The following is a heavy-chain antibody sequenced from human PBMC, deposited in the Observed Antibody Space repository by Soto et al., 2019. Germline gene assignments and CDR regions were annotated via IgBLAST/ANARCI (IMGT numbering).Heavy chain of an antibody. V-gene: IGHV1-18*01. CDR2: ISGSSGNA. Sequence: QVQLVQSGAEVKNPGASEKVSCKTSGYTFTKYGVGWVRQAPGQGLEWMGWISGSSGNANYAEKVQGRITLTTDTSTSTAYIELRSLRSDDTAVYYCAREMAGLGGEYDYWGQGTLVTVSS. J-gene: IGHJ4*02. CDR1: GYTFTKYG. D-gene: IGHD3-16*01. CDR3: AREMAGLGGEYDY.